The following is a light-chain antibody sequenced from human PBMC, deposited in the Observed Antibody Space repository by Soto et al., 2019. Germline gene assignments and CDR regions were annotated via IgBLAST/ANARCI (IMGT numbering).Light chain of an antibody. V-gene: IGLV2-11*01. J-gene: IGLJ1*01. Sequence: QSALTQPRSVSGSPGQSVTISCTGTSSDVGGYNYVSWYQQHPGKAPKLMIYDVSKRPSGVPDRFSGSKSGNTASLTISGLQAEDEADYYCCSYAGTRYAFGTGTKVTV. CDR2: DVS. CDR3: CSYAGTRYA. CDR1: SSDVGGYNY.